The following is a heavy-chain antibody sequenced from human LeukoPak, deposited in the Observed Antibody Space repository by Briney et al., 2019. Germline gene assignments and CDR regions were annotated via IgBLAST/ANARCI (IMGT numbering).Heavy chain of an antibody. J-gene: IGHJ3*02. CDR2: ISGSGSTI. CDR1: GFTFSDYY. CDR3: ASPTDSDAFDI. Sequence: GGSLRLSCAASGFTFSDYYMSWIRQAPGKGLEWVSYISGSGSTIYYADPVKGRFTISRDNAKNSLYLQMNSLRAEDTAVYYCASPTDSDAFDIWGQGTMVTVSS. V-gene: IGHV3-11*01.